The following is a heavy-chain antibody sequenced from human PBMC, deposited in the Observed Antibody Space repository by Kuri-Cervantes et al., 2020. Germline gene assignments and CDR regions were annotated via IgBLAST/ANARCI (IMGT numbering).Heavy chain of an antibody. Sequence: ASVKVSCKASGGTFSSYAISWVRQAPGQGLEWMGIINPSGGSTSYAQKFQGRVTMTRDTSTSTVYMELSSLRSEDTAVYYCATDHTYGSGSYYRYWGQGTLVTVSS. CDR1: GGTFSSYA. D-gene: IGHD3-10*01. V-gene: IGHV1-46*01. CDR3: ATDHTYGSGSYYRY. CDR2: INPSGGST. J-gene: IGHJ4*02.